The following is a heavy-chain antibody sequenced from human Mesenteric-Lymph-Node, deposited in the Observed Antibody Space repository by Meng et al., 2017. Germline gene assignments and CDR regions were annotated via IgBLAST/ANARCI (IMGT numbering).Heavy chain of an antibody. CDR3: AGDAGDLPDS. Sequence: GESLKISCAVSGFTVSNNYMTWVRQAPGKGLEWVANIKEDGSETYYVDSVRGRFTISRDNAKNSLYLQINSLRAEDTAVYYCAGDAGDLPDSWGQGTLVTVSS. CDR2: IKEDGSET. CDR1: GFTVSNNY. V-gene: IGHV3-7*01. D-gene: IGHD3-16*01. J-gene: IGHJ5*01.